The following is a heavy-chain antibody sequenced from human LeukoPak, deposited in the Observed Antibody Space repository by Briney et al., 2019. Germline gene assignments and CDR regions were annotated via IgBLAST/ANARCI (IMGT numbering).Heavy chain of an antibody. J-gene: IGHJ4*02. CDR2: IYFSGST. V-gene: IGHV4-39*01. CDR3: ASQAVVLMTYIDF. CDR1: GASISRTSYN. D-gene: IGHD3-22*01. Sequence: PSETLSLTCTVSGASISRTSYNWGWIRQPPGKGLEWIGSIYFSGSTYYNPSLKSRVTISVDTSKNQFSLRLSSVTAADTAVYYCASQAVVLMTYIDFWGQGTLATVSS.